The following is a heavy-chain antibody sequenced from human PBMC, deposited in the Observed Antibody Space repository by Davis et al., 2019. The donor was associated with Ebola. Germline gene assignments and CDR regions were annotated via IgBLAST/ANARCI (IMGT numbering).Heavy chain of an antibody. CDR2: INPNSGGT. J-gene: IGHJ3*02. D-gene: IGHD5-18*01. CDR1: GYTFTGYY. CDR3: ASVDTAMVGTAAFDI. Sequence: ASVKVSCKASGYTFTGYYMHWVRQAPGQGLEWMGWINPNSGGTNYAQKFQGRVTMTRDTSISTAYMELSRLRSDDTAVYYCASVDTAMVGTAAFDIWGQGTMVTVSS. V-gene: IGHV1-2*02.